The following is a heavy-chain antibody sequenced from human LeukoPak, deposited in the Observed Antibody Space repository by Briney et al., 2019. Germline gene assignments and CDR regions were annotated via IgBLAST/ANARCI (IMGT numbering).Heavy chain of an antibody. D-gene: IGHD1-26*01. CDR1: GFTFSSYW. CDR2: INHSGST. J-gene: IGHJ4*02. CDR3: ARGGGGSYYFDY. V-gene: IGHV4-34*01. Sequence: GSLRLSCAASGFTFSSYWMAWIRQPPGKGLEWIGEINHSGSTNYNPSLKSRVTISVDTSKNQFSLKLSSVTAADTAVYYCARGGGGSYYFDYWGQGTLVTVSS.